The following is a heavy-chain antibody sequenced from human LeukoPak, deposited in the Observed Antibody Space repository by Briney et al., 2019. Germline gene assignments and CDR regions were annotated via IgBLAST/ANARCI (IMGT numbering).Heavy chain of an antibody. Sequence: SVKVSCKASGGTFSSYAISWVRQAPGQGLEWMGWIIPIFGIANYAQKFQGRVTITADKSTSTAYMELSSLRSEDTAVYYCAREEGLFVVVPAAPNWFDPWGQGTLVTVSS. CDR3: AREEGLFVVVPAAPNWFDP. CDR2: IIPIFGIA. D-gene: IGHD2-2*01. CDR1: GGTFSSYA. V-gene: IGHV1-69*17. J-gene: IGHJ5*02.